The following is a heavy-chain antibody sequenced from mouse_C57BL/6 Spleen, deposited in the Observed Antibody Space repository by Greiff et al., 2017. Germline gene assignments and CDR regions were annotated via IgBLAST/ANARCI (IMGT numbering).Heavy chain of an antibody. CDR1: GFTFSDYG. Sequence: VKLMASGGGLVKPGGSLKLSCAASGFTFSDYGMPWVRQAPEKGLGWVAYISSGSSTIYSADTVKGRFTISRDNAKNTLSPQVTSLRSEDTAMDYFARKAQATGWFAYWGQGTLVTVSA. D-gene: IGHD3-2*02. J-gene: IGHJ3*01. V-gene: IGHV5-17*01. CDR2: ISSGSSTI. CDR3: ARKAQATGWFAY.